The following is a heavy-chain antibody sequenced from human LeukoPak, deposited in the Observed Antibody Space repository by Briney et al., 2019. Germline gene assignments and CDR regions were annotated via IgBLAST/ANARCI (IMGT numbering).Heavy chain of an antibody. CDR2: INHSGST. CDR1: GGSFSGYY. D-gene: IGHD3-22*01. CDR3: ARGNLYYYDSSGYYFKFDY. J-gene: IGHJ4*02. V-gene: IGHV4-34*01. Sequence: SEPLSLTCAVYGGSFSGYYWSWIRQPPGKGLEWIGEINHSGSTNYNPSLKSRVTISVDTSKNQFSLKLSSVTAADTAVYYCARGNLYYYDSSGYYFKFDYWGQGTLVTVSS.